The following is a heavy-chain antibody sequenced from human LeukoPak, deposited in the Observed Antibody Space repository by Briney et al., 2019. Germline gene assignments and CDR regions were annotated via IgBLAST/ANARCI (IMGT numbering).Heavy chain of an antibody. CDR1: GFTVDSNY. CDR3: AKSFVARMIIDPYYYYGVDV. D-gene: IGHD3-16*01. CDR2: IYTGGNT. J-gene: IGHJ6*02. V-gene: IGHV3-53*01. Sequence: GGSLRLSCAASGFTVDSNYLSWVRQAPGKGLEWVSTIYTGGNTYYAASVKGRFTISRDFSKNTVFLHMNSLRAEDTAMYYCAKSFVARMIIDPYYYYGVDVWGQGTTVTVSS.